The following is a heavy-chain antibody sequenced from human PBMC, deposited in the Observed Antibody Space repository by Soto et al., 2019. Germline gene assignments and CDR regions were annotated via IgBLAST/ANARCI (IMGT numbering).Heavy chain of an antibody. J-gene: IGHJ5*02. D-gene: IGHD4-4*01. Sequence: GASVKVSCKASGYTFTGYYMHWVRQAPGQGLEWMGWINPNSGGTNYAQKSQGRVTMTRDTSISTAYMELSRLRSDDTAVYYCARCGYSNYDWFDPWGQGTLVTVSS. CDR3: ARCGYSNYDWFDP. V-gene: IGHV1-2*02. CDR2: INPNSGGT. CDR1: GYTFTGYY.